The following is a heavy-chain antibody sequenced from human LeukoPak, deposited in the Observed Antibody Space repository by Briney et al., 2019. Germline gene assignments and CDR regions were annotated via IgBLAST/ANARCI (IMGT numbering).Heavy chain of an antibody. Sequence: SETLSLTCAVYGGSFSGYYWSWIRQPPGKGLEWIGEINHSGSTNYNPSLKSRVTISVDTYKNHFSLNLSSVTAADTAVYCCARAYCGGDCYPINWFDPWGQGTLVTVSS. V-gene: IGHV4-34*01. CDR2: INHSGST. CDR3: ARAYCGGDCYPINWFDP. J-gene: IGHJ5*02. CDR1: GGSFSGYY. D-gene: IGHD2-21*01.